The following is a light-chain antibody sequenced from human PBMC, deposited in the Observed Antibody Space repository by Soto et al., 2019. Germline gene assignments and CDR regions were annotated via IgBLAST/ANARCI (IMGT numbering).Light chain of an antibody. V-gene: IGKV3-20*01. CDR3: QQYSSSPLT. J-gene: IGKJ4*01. CDR1: QSVSSSC. Sequence: EIVLTQSPGALSLSPGERATXXCRASQSVSSSCLAWYQQKPGQAPRLLIYGAASRATGIPDRFSGSGPGTDFTLTISRLEAEDVEVYYCQQYSSSPLTLGGGTKVEIK. CDR2: GAA.